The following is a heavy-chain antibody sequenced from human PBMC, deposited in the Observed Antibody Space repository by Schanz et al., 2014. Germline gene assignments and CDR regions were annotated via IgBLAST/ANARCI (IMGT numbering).Heavy chain of an antibody. J-gene: IGHJ5*02. V-gene: IGHV3-11*01. CDR2: VSSYDTTV. Sequence: ESGGGLFKPGGSLRLSCAGSGFTFADYYMTWIRQAPGKGLEWISYVSSYDTTVSYADSVKGRFTISRDNAKNSVYLQMNSLGVEDTAVYYCARPPPLVRGIAGWFGPWGQGSLVAVSS. CDR1: GFTFADYY. CDR3: ARPPPLVRGIAGWFGP. D-gene: IGHD3-10*01.